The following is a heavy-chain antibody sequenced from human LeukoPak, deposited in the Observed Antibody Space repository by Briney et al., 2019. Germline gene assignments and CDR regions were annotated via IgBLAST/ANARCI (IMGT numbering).Heavy chain of an antibody. Sequence: ASVRVSCKASGGTFSSYAISWVRQAPGQGLEWMGWINPNSGGTNYARKFQGRVTMTRDTSISTAYMELSRLRSDDTAVYYCARDRRFLGPNWFDPWGQGTLVTVSS. CDR1: GGTFSSYA. D-gene: IGHD3-3*01. J-gene: IGHJ5*02. CDR3: ARDRRFLGPNWFDP. V-gene: IGHV1-2*02. CDR2: INPNSGGT.